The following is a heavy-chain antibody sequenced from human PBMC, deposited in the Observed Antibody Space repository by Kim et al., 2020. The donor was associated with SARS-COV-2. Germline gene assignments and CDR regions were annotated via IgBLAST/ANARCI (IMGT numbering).Heavy chain of an antibody. V-gene: IGHV3-23*01. CDR3: AKVGGGILWFGESPYYYGMDV. CDR2: ISGSGGST. Sequence: GGSLRLSCAASGFTFSSYAMSWVRQAPGKGLEWVSAISGSGGSTYYADSVKGRFTISRDNSKNTLYLQMNSLRAEDTAVYYCAKVGGGILWFGESPYYYGMDVWGQGTTVTVSS. J-gene: IGHJ6*02. D-gene: IGHD3-10*01. CDR1: GFTFSSYA.